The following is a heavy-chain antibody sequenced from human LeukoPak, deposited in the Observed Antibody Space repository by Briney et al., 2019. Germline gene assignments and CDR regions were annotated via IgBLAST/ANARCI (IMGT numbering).Heavy chain of an antibody. CDR3: ARQTRGYVYYFDY. V-gene: IGHV3-20*04. D-gene: IGHD2-2*01. CDR1: GFPFQDSG. J-gene: IGHJ4*02. Sequence: GGSLRLSCAASGFPFQDSGLSWVRQAPGKGLEWISGTNWNGDTTVYADSVKGRFTISRDNAKNSLYLQMNSLRADDTAFYYCARQTRGYVYYFDYWGQGTLVIVSS. CDR2: TNWNGDTT.